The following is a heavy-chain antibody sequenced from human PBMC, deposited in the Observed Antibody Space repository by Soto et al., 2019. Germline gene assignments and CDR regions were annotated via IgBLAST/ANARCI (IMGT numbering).Heavy chain of an antibody. V-gene: IGHV1-2*04. CDR2: INPNSGGT. D-gene: IGHD3-10*01. Sequence: ASVKVSCKASGYTFTVYYMHWVRQAPGQGLEWMGWINPNSGGTNYAQKFQGWVTMTRDTSISTAYMELSRLRSDDTAVYYCARGGGILLWFGELLYQLQMDVWGQGTTVTVSS. CDR3: ARGGGILLWFGELLYQLQMDV. J-gene: IGHJ6*02. CDR1: GYTFTVYY.